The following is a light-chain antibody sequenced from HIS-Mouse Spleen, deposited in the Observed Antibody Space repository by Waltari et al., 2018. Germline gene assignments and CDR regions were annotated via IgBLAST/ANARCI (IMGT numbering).Light chain of an antibody. CDR3: SSYTSSSNWV. CDR1: SSDVGGYNF. Sequence: QSALTQPASVSASPGQSITIPCTGTSSDVGGYNFVSWYQQHPGKAPKLMIYEVSNRPSGVSNRFSGSKSGNTASLTISGLQAEDEADYYCSSYTSSSNWVFGGGTKLTVL. J-gene: IGLJ3*02. CDR2: EVS. V-gene: IGLV2-14*01.